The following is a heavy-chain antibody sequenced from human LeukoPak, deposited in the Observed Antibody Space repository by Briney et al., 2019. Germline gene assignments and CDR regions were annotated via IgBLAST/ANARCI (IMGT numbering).Heavy chain of an antibody. CDR1: GFTFDDYA. CDR2: ISWNSGSI. Sequence: PGRSLRLSCAASGFTFDDYAMHWVRQAPGKGLEWVSGISWNSGSIGYADSVKGRFTISRDNAKNSLYLQMNSLRAEDTAVYYCAREGSKYYYDSSAPVDYWGQGTLVTVSS. CDR3: AREGSKYYYDSSAPVDY. D-gene: IGHD3-22*01. V-gene: IGHV3-9*01. J-gene: IGHJ4*02.